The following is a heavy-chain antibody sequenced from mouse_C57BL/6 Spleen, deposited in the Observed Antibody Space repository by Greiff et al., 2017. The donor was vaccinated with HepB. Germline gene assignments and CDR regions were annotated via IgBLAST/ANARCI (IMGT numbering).Heavy chain of an antibody. J-gene: IGHJ3*01. V-gene: IGHV1-64*01. CDR3: ARERGADYGSSYGGFAY. D-gene: IGHD1-1*01. Sequence: QVQLQQPGAELVKPGASVKLSCKASGYTFTSYWMHWVKQRPGQGLEWIGMIHPNSGSTNYNEKFKSKATLTVDKSSSTAYMQLSSLTSEDSAVYYCARERGADYGSSYGGFAYWGQGTLVTVSA. CDR1: GYTFTSYW. CDR2: IHPNSGST.